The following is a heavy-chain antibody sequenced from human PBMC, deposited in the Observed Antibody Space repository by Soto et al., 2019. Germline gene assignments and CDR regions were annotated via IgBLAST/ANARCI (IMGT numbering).Heavy chain of an antibody. CDR1: GYTFTSYY. CDR3: ARDPSTHMANGGY. J-gene: IGHJ4*02. CDR2: INPSGGST. Sequence: QVQLVQSGAEVKKPGASVKVSCKASGYTFTSYYMHWVRQAPGQGLEWMGIINPSGGSTSYAQKFQGRGTMARDTSTSTVYMGLSSLRSADTAVYYCARDPSTHMANGGYWGQGTLVTVSS. V-gene: IGHV1-46*01. D-gene: IGHD2-21*01.